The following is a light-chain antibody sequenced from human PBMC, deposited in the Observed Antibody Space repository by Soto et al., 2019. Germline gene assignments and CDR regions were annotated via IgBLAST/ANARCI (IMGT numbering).Light chain of an antibody. V-gene: IGKV3-20*01. J-gene: IGKJ1*01. Sequence: EIVLTQSPGTLSLSPGERATLSCRASQSVSSSHLAWYQQRLGQAPRLLIYGTSNRATGIPDRFSGSRSGTDFTLTITRLEYEDFEVYYCQQYSSSHGTFGQGTKVDIK. CDR3: QQYSSSHGT. CDR2: GTS. CDR1: QSVSSSH.